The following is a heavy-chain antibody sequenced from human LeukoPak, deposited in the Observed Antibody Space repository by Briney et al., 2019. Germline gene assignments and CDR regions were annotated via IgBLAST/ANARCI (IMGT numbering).Heavy chain of an antibody. Sequence: EGSLRLSCAAFGFTISRNYMNWVRQAPGKGLEWVAVIYSGGTTYYADSVKGRFTISRDNSKNTLYLQMDSLRVEDTAVYYCARSWDARLNFDYWGQGTLVTVSS. CDR1: GFTISRNY. J-gene: IGHJ4*02. CDR2: IYSGGTT. CDR3: ARSWDARLNFDY. V-gene: IGHV3-66*02. D-gene: IGHD1-26*01.